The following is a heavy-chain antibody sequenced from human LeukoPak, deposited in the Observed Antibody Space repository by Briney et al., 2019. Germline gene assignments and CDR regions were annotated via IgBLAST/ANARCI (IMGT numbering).Heavy chain of an antibody. J-gene: IGHJ5*02. V-gene: IGHV4-34*01. CDR1: GGSFSGYY. Sequence: SETLSLTCAVYGGSFSGYYWSWIRQPPGKGLEWIGEINHSGSTNYNPSLKSRVTISVDTSKNQFSLKLSSVTAADTAVYYCARSSIAARRGFDPWGQGTLVTVSS. CDR2: INHSGST. CDR3: ARSSIAARRGFDP. D-gene: IGHD6-6*01.